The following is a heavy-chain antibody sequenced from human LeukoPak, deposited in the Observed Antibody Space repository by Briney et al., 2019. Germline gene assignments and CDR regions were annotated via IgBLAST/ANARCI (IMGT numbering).Heavy chain of an antibody. Sequence: SETLSLTYTVSGGSVSSGSYYWSWIRQPPGKGLEWIGYIYYSGSTNYNPSLKSRVTISVDTSKNQFSLKLSSVTAADTAVYYCARVPLNWNYARTYYFDYWGQGTLVTVSS. CDR2: IYYSGST. D-gene: IGHD1-7*01. CDR3: ARVPLNWNYARTYYFDY. CDR1: GGSVSSGSYY. J-gene: IGHJ4*02. V-gene: IGHV4-61*01.